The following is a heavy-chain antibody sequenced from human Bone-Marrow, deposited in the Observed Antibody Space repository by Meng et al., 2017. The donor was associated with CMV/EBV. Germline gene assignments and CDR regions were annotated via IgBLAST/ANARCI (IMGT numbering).Heavy chain of an antibody. CDR1: GGTFKIYV. J-gene: IGHJ4*02. D-gene: IGHD2-15*01. CDR2: IVPILDMT. V-gene: IGHV1-69*04. Sequence: SGGTFKIYVINWVRPAPGQGLEWMGRIVPILDMTTYAQRFQSRVTITADKSTSTAYMELSSLRSEDTAVYYCARHQPICAGGTCSDYWGQGTLVTVSS. CDR3: ARHQPICAGGTCSDY.